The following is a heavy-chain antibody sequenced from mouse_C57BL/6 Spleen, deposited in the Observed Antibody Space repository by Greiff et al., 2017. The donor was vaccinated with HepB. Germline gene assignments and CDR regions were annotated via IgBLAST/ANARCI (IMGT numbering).Heavy chain of an antibody. V-gene: IGHV1-52*01. D-gene: IGHD2-3*01. CDR3: ARKGLYDGYLYAMDY. J-gene: IGHJ4*01. CDR2: IDPSDSET. Sequence: QVQLQQPGAELVRPGSSVKLSCKASGYTFTSYWMHWVKQRPIQGLEWIGNIDPSDSETHYNQKFKDKATLTVDKSSSTAYMQLSSLTSEASAVYYCARKGLYDGYLYAMDYWGQGTSVTVSS. CDR1: GYTFTSYW.